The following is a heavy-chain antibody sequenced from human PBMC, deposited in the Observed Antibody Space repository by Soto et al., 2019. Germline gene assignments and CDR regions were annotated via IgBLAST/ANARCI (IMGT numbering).Heavy chain of an antibody. J-gene: IGHJ4*02. V-gene: IGHV3-48*02. D-gene: IGHD5-18*01. CDR3: ARGYSCGSGDF. CDR1: GFSFSSYT. CDR2: ISGSSGII. Sequence: EVQLVESGGGLVESGGSLRLSCAASGFSFSSYTMNWVRQAPGKGLEWISYISGSSGIIYYADSVKGRFTISRDNAKNSLYLEMSSLRDDDTAVYYCARGYSCGSGDFWGQGTLVTVSS.